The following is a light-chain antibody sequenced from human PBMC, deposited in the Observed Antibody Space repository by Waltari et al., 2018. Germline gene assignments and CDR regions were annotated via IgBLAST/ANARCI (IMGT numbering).Light chain of an antibody. CDR2: RAS. V-gene: IGKV1-5*03. CDR1: HSINNL. Sequence: DIQMTQSPSTLSASVGDRVTITCRASHSINNLLVWYQQKPGNTPKLLIDRASTLKRGVPSRFSGSGSGTEFTLTISSLQPDDFATYYCQHRHSYPITFGQGTRLQIK. CDR3: QHRHSYPIT. J-gene: IGKJ5*01.